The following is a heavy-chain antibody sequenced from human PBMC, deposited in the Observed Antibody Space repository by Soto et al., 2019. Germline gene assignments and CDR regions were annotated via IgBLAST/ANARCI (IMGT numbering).Heavy chain of an antibody. D-gene: IGHD2-15*01. CDR2: ISGSGGST. V-gene: IGHV3-23*01. J-gene: IGHJ6*02. CDR3: AKDGCSGGSCYSWYYYYYYGMDV. CDR1: GFTFSSYA. Sequence: EVQLLESGGGLVQPGGSLRLSCAASGFTFSSYAMSWVRQAPGKGLEWVSAISGSGGSTYYADSVKGRFTISRENSKNTLYLKMNSLRAEDTAVYYCAKDGCSGGSCYSWYYYYYYGMDVWGQGTTVTVSS.